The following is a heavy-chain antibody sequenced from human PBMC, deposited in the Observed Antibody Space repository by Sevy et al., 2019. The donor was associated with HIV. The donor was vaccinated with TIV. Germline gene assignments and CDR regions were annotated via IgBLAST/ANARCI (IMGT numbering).Heavy chain of an antibody. V-gene: IGHV4-59*11. Sequence: SETLSLTCTGSGGSITSLYWNWIRQPPGKGLEWIANIYYNGHINYNPSLTSRVTLSLDTSKNQFSLRLRSVTAADTAMYYCAGENAWGRGYSWGQGTLVTVSS. CDR3: AGENAWGRGYS. J-gene: IGHJ4*02. CDR1: GGSITSLY. D-gene: IGHD1-26*01. CDR2: IYYNGHI.